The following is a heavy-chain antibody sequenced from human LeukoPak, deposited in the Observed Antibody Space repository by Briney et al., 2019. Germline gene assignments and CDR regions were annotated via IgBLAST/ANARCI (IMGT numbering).Heavy chain of an antibody. CDR2: MYYSGST. V-gene: IGHV4-59*08. Sequence: SETLSLTCTVSGGSISSHYWSWIRQPPGKGLEWIGYMYYSGSTKYNPSLKSRVTISVDMSRTQFYLKLSSVTDADTAVYYCARGGSKNWFDPWGQGTLVTVSS. CDR3: ARGGSKNWFDP. J-gene: IGHJ5*02. CDR1: GGSISSHY. D-gene: IGHD1-26*01.